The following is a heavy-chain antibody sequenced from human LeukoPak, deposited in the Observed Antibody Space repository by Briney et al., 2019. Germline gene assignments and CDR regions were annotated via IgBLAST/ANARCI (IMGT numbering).Heavy chain of an antibody. CDR1: GFTVSSNY. D-gene: IGHD6-13*01. CDR3: ARDGSSWYRSEYYFDY. Sequence: GGSLRLSCAASGFTVSSNYMSWVRQAPGKGLEWVSVIYSGGSTYYADSVKGRFTISRDNSKNTLYLQMNSLRAEDTAVYYCARDGSSWYRSEYYFDYWGQGTLVTVSS. CDR2: IYSGGST. J-gene: IGHJ4*02. V-gene: IGHV3-53*01.